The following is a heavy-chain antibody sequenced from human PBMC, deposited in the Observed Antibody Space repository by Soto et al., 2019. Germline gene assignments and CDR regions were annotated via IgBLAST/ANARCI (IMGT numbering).Heavy chain of an antibody. CDR2: IYYSGST. CDR3: ARVVGNIESRSPAVIHFAY. D-gene: IGHD3-16*02. V-gene: IGHV4-31*03. CDR1: GGSISSGGYY. J-gene: IGHJ4*02. Sequence: SETLSLTCTVSGGSISSGGYYWSWIRQHPGKGLEWIGYIYYSGSTYYNPSLKSRVTISVDTSKNQFSLKLSSVTAADTAVYYCARVVGNIESRSPAVIHFAYWGQGTLVTVS.